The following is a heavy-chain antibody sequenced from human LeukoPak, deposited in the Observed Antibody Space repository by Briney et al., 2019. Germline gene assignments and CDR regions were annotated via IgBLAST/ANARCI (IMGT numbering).Heavy chain of an antibody. J-gene: IGHJ4*02. CDR3: ERGHLTYSGWSDFDY. Sequence: SETLSLTCAVYGGSFSGYYWSWIRQPPGKGLEWIGEINHSGSTNYNPSLKSRVTISVDTSKNQFSLKLSSVTAADTAVYYCERGHLTYSGWSDFDYWGQGTMVTVSS. CDR1: GGSFSGYY. CDR2: INHSGST. V-gene: IGHV4-34*01. D-gene: IGHD6-6*01.